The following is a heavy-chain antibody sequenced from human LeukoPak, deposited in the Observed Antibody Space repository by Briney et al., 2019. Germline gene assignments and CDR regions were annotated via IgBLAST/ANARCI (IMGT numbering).Heavy chain of an antibody. V-gene: IGHV1-69*13. CDR3: ARDNGGLGGYDHFYYYGMDV. J-gene: IGHJ6*04. Sequence: ASVTVSCKASGVTFSTYAINWVRQAPGQGLEWMGGIIPIFGTANYAQKFQGRVTITADESTSTAYMELSSLRCEDTAMYYCARDNGGLGGYDHFYYYGMDVWGKGTTVTVSS. CDR2: IIPIFGTA. D-gene: IGHD5-12*01. CDR1: GVTFSTYA.